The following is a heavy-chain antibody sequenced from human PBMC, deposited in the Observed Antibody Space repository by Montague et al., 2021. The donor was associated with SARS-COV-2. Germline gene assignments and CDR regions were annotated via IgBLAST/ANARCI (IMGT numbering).Heavy chain of an antibody. CDR3: ARDPNWGAH. CDR2: IKPDGSDK. D-gene: IGHD7-27*01. J-gene: IGHJ4*02. Sequence: SRRLSCAASGFSFSPFWMTWVRQAPGKGLEWVASIKPDGSDKYYVESVKGRFTISRDNARNSLYLQLNNLRAEDTAVYYCARDPNWGAHWGQGNLVTVSS. CDR1: GFSFSPFW. V-gene: IGHV3-7*05.